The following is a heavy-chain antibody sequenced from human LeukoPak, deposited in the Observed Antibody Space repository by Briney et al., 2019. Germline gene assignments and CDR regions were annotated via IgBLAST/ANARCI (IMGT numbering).Heavy chain of an antibody. Sequence: PGGSLRLSCAASGFTFSSYAMSWVRQAPGKGLGWVSAISGSGAKTSYSDSVKGRFTISRDNSKNTPYLQMNSQRVEDTAVYFCARGGLAVVTDYWGQGTLVTVSS. D-gene: IGHD3-10*01. V-gene: IGHV3-23*01. CDR2: ISGSGAKT. J-gene: IGHJ4*02. CDR3: ARGGLAVVTDY. CDR1: GFTFSSYA.